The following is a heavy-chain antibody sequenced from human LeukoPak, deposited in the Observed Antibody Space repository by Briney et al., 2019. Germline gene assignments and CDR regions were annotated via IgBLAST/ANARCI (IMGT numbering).Heavy chain of an antibody. D-gene: IGHD6-19*01. CDR1: GDSVSGGSSY. CDR2: IYYSGRT. V-gene: IGHV4-61*01. CDR3: ARGSAWYFVY. J-gene: IGHJ4*02. Sequence: SETLSLTCTVSGDSVSGGSSYWNWIRQPPGRGLEWIGYIYYSGRTNYNPSLKSRVTISVDTSKNQFSLKLTSVTAADTAVYYCARGSAWYFVYWGQGALVTVSS.